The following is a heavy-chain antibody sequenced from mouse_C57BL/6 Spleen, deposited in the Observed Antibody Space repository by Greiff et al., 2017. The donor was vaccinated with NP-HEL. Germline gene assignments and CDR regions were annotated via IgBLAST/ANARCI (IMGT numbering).Heavy chain of an antibody. CDR3: ARDDYAY. J-gene: IGHJ2*01. Sequence: EVQLQQSGPELVKPGASVKISCKASGYTFTDYYMNWVKQSHGKSLEWIGDINPNNGGTSYNQKFKGKATLTVDKSSSTAYMELRSLTSEDSAVYYCARDDYAYWGQGTTLTVSS. CDR2: INPNNGGT. V-gene: IGHV1-26*01. D-gene: IGHD2-4*01. CDR1: GYTFTDYY.